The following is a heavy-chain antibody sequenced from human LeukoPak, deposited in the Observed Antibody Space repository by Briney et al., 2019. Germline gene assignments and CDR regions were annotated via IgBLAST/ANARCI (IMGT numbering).Heavy chain of an antibody. CDR3: ARVTGSGYTFFAAYFDY. CDR1: GYTFTSYG. CDR2: ISAYNGNT. Sequence: ASVKVSCKASGYTFTSYGISWVRQAPGQGLEWMGWISAYNGNTNYAQKLQGRVTMTTDTSTSTAYMELRSLRSDDTAVYYCARVTGSGYTFFAAYFDYWGQGTLVTVSS. J-gene: IGHJ4*02. V-gene: IGHV1-18*01. D-gene: IGHD5-18*01.